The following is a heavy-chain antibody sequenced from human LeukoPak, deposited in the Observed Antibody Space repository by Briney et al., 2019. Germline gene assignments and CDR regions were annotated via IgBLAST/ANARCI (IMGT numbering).Heavy chain of an antibody. CDR1: GFTFDDYW. J-gene: IGHJ4*02. Sequence: GGSLRLSCGASGFTFDDYWMSWVRQAPGQELEWVANINQDGSEKYYLDSAKGRFTISRDNARNSLYLQVYSLRAEDTAVYYCARGGTSGYSSTRHFWGGNYYFDYWGQGSLVTVSS. CDR2: INQDGSEK. CDR3: ARGGTSGYSSTRHFWGGNYYFDY. V-gene: IGHV3-7*01. D-gene: IGHD2-2*01.